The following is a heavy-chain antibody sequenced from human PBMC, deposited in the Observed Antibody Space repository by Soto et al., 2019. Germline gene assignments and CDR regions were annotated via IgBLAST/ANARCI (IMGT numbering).Heavy chain of an antibody. CDR2: ISYDGSNK. CDR3: ATDVDSSGYYQHAFDY. CDR1: GFTFSSYA. V-gene: IGHV3-30-3*01. J-gene: IGHJ4*02. Sequence: PGRSLRLSCAASGFTFSSYAMHWVRQAPGKGLEWVAVISYDGSNKYYADSVKGRFTISRDNSKNTLYLQMNSLRAEDTAVYYCATDVDSSGYYQHAFDYWGQGTLVTVSS. D-gene: IGHD3-22*01.